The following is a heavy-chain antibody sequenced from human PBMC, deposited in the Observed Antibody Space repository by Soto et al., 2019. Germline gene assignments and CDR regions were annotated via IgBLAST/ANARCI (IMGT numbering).Heavy chain of an antibody. Sequence: QIQLQESGPGMVKPSETLSLTCTVSGASVSSGSYYWTWIRQAPGKGLEWIGYVYYSGSTNYNPSLKSRISRSLDTSTNHCSLKLSHVTSADTAIYYCARETMGGRHGLDVWGQGTTVTVSS. V-gene: IGHV4-61*03. CDR1: GASVSSGSYY. CDR2: VYYSGST. CDR3: ARETMGGRHGLDV. J-gene: IGHJ6*02. D-gene: IGHD2-15*01.